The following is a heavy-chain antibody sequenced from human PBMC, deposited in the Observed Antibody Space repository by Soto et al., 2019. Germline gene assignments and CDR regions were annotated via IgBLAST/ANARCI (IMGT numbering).Heavy chain of an antibody. D-gene: IGHD3-3*01. CDR2: ISSSSSYI. CDR1: GFSFSSYS. CDR3: ARDYFCTSTRRSPPSFDY. V-gene: IGHV3-21*01. J-gene: IGHJ4*02. Sequence: KAGGSLRLSCAASGFSFSSYSMNWVRQPPGKGLEWVSSISSSSSYIYYADSVKGRFTISRDNAKNSLYMQMNSLRAEDTAVDYCARDYFCTSTRRSPPSFDYWGQGTLVTVSS.